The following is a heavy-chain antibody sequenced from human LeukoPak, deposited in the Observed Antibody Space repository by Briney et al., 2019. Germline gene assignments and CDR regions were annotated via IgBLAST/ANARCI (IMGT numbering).Heavy chain of an antibody. CDR3: ASTSDYYDSSGYHSFDI. J-gene: IGHJ3*02. V-gene: IGHV1-18*01. CDR2: ISAYNGNT. CDR1: GYTFTSYG. Sequence: AASVKVSCKASGYTFTSYGISWVRQAPGQGLEWMGWISAYNGNTNYAQKLQGRVTMTTDTSTSTAYMELRSLRSDDTAVYYCASTSDYYDSSGYHSFDIWGQGTMVTVSS. D-gene: IGHD3-22*01.